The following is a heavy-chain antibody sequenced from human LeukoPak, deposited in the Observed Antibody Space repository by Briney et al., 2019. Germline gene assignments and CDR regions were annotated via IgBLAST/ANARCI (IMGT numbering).Heavy chain of an antibody. CDR1: GGTFSSYA. V-gene: IGHV1-69*04. D-gene: IGHD3-10*01. CDR2: IIPILGIA. CDR3: AREERLLWFGEFTKSNWFDP. J-gene: IGHJ5*02. Sequence: SVKVSCKASGGTFSSYAISWVRQAPGQGLERMGRIIPILGIANYAQKFQGRVTITADKSTSTAYMELSSLRSEDTAVYYCAREERLLWFGEFTKSNWFDPWGQGTLVTVSS.